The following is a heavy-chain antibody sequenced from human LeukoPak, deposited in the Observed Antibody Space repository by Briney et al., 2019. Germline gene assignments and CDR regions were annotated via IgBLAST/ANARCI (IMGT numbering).Heavy chain of an antibody. D-gene: IGHD3-3*01. CDR1: GFTFSSYW. CDR3: AREEEYYDFWSGYSN. V-gene: IGHV3-7*01. CDR2: IKQDGSEE. Sequence: GGSLRLSCAASGFTFSSYWMSWVRQAPGKGLEWVANIKQDGSEEYYVDSVKGRFTISRDNAKNSLYLQMNSLRAEDTAVYHCAREEEYYDFWSGYSNWGQGTLVTVSS. J-gene: IGHJ4*02.